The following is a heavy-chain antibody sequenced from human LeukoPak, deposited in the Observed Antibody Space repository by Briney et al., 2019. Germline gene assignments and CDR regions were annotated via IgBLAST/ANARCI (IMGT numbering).Heavy chain of an antibody. D-gene: IGHD3-10*01. V-gene: IGHV3-23*01. CDR3: AKEDWERSYYGSGSYYWFDP. CDR1: GFTFSSYA. Sequence: GGSLRLSCAASGFTFSSYAMSWVRQAPGKGLEWVSAISGSGGSTYYADSVKGRFTISRDNSKNTLYLQMNSLSAEDTAVYYCAKEDWERSYYGSGSYYWFDPWGQGTLVTVSS. J-gene: IGHJ5*02. CDR2: ISGSGGST.